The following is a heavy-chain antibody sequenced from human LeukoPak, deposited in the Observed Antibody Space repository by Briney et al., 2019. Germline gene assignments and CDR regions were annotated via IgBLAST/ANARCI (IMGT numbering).Heavy chain of an antibody. CDR1: GGSIGGTSDY. Sequence: PSETLSLTCTVSGGSIGGTSDYWGWLRQPPGKGLEWIGNIYYSGSTYYNPSLKSRVTISVDTSKNQFSLKLSSVTAADTAVYYCASRYCSSTSCYSDAFDIWGQGTMVTVSS. V-gene: IGHV4-39*01. CDR2: IYYSGST. CDR3: ASRYCSSTSCYSDAFDI. J-gene: IGHJ3*02. D-gene: IGHD2-2*01.